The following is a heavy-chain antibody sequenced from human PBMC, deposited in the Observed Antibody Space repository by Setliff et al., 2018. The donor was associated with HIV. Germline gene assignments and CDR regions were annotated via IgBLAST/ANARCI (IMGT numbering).Heavy chain of an antibody. V-gene: IGHV3-7*03. Sequence: ETLSLTCTVSGGSIGTSRYYWGWIRQAPGKGLEWVANIKQDGSQKFYVDSVKGRFTISRDNAKNSLYLQMNSLRAEDTAVYYCASTTLEYYYHMDVWGKGTTVTVSS. CDR3: ASTTLEYYYHMDV. D-gene: IGHD4-4*01. CDR1: GGSIGTSRYY. J-gene: IGHJ6*03. CDR2: IKQDGSQK.